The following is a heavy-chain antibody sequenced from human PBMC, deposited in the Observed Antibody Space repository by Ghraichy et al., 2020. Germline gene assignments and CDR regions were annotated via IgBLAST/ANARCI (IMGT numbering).Heavy chain of an antibody. J-gene: IGHJ5*02. Sequence: SETLSLTCAVYGGSFSGYYWSWIRQPPGKGLEWIGEINHSGSTNYNPSLKSRVTISVDTSKNQFSLKLSSVTAADTAVYYCARRVGYCTNGVCRGWFDPWGQGTLVTVSS. CDR2: INHSGST. D-gene: IGHD2-8*01. V-gene: IGHV4-34*01. CDR3: ARRVGYCTNGVCRGWFDP. CDR1: GGSFSGYY.